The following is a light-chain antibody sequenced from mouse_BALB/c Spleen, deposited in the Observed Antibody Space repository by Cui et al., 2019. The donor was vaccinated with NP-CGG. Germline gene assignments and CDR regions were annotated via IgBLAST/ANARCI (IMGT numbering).Light chain of an antibody. CDR2: GTN. CDR3: ALWYSNHWV. J-gene: IGLJ1*01. V-gene: IGLV1*01. Sequence: QAVVTQESAPTTSPGETVTLTCHSSTGAVTTSNYANWVQEKPDHLFTGLIGGTNNRTPGVPARFSGSLIGDKAALTIPGAQTEDEAIYFCALWYSNHWVFGGGTKLTVL. CDR1: TGAVTTSNY.